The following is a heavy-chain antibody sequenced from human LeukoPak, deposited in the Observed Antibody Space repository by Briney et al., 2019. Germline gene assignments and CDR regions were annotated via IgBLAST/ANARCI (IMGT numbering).Heavy chain of an antibody. D-gene: IGHD3-9*01. CDR2: IRYDGSNK. V-gene: IGHV3-30*02. CDR1: GFTFSSYG. Sequence: GGSLRLSCAASGFTFSSYGMHWVRQAPGKGLEWVAYIRYDGSNKYYEDSMKGRFTISRDNSKNMLYLQMNSLRAEDTAVYYCARDRSYYDILTGYRDYYYYYMDVWGKGTTVTISS. J-gene: IGHJ6*03. CDR3: ARDRSYYDILTGYRDYYYYYMDV.